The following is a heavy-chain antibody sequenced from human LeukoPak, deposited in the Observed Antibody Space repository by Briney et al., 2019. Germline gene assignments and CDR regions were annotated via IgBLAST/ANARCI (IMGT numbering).Heavy chain of an antibody. D-gene: IGHD4-11*01. CDR2: IYNGGST. Sequence: PSGTLSLTCGVSGGSIITTNWWSWVRQPPGKGLEWVSVIYNGGSTNYAASVKGRFTISRDNSKNTLYLQMNSLRAEDTAVYYCARDRVVTTSPNYYYYYGMDVWGQGTTVTVSS. CDR1: GGSIITTNW. V-gene: IGHV3-66*01. CDR3: ARDRVVTTSPNYYYYYGMDV. J-gene: IGHJ6*02.